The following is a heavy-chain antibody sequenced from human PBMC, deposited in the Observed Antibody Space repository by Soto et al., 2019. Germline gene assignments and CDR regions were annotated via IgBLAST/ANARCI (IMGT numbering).Heavy chain of an antibody. D-gene: IGHD2-2*01. V-gene: IGHV3-21*01. J-gene: IGHJ4*02. CDR1: GFTSSRYS. CDR2: ISSSSSYI. CDR3: ARDFLRASPRYFDY. Sequence: GGSLRLSCAASGFTSSRYSMNWVRQAPGKGLEWVSSISSSSSYIYYADSVKGRFTISRDNAKNSLYLQMNSLRAEDTAVYYCARDFLRASPRYFDYWGQGTLVTVSS.